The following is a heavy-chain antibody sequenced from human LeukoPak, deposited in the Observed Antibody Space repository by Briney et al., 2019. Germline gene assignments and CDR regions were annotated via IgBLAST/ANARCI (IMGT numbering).Heavy chain of an antibody. D-gene: IGHD3-22*01. CDR3: AGQDYDSSGYYYHPPDY. V-gene: IGHV5-51*01. CDR2: IYPGNSDT. Sequence: GESLKISCKGSGYKFTSYWIGWVRQMPGKGLEWVGIIYPGNSDTRYSTSFQGQVTISADRSISTAYLQWSSLKASDTAMYYCAGQDYDSSGYYYHPPDYWGQGTLVIVSS. CDR1: GYKFTSYW. J-gene: IGHJ4*02.